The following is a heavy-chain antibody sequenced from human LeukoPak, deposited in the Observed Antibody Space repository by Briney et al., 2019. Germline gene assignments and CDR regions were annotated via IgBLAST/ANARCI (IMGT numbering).Heavy chain of an antibody. CDR2: ISSISTYT. CDR1: GFTFSSYE. J-gene: IGHJ4*02. CDR3: ARDLAPRSFDY. D-gene: IGHD5-24*01. V-gene: IGHV3-48*03. Sequence: GGSLRLSCAASGFTFSSYEMDWVRQAPGKGLEWVSSISSISTYTAYADSLRGRFTISRDNSNNSLYLQMDSLRVEDTAVYYCARDLAPRSFDYWGQGTLVTVSS.